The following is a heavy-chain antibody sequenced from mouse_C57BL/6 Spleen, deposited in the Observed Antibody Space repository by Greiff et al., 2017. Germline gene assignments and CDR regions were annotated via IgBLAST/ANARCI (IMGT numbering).Heavy chain of an antibody. J-gene: IGHJ4*01. Sequence: AAPGIDFSRYWMSWVRRAPGKGLEWIGEINPDSSTINYAPSLKDKFIISRDNAKNTLYLQMSKVRSEDTALYYCARRGGSSYDYAMDYWGQGTSVTVSS. CDR1: GIDFSRYW. CDR3: ARRGGSSYDYAMDY. V-gene: IGHV4-1*01. CDR2: INPDSSTI. D-gene: IGHD1-1*01.